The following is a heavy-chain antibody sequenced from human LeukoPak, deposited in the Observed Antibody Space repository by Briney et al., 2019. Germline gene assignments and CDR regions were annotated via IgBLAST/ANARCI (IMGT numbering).Heavy chain of an antibody. D-gene: IGHD6-19*01. CDR1: GFTFSSYG. V-gene: IGHV3-33*06. Sequence: GRSLRLSCSASGFTFSSYGMHWVRQAPGRGLEWVAAIWYDGINKYYADSVKGRFTISRDNSKSTLYLQMNSLRAEDTAVYYCAKAFRETGYSSGWYYFDSWGQGTLVTVST. CDR3: AKAFRETGYSSGWYYFDS. CDR2: IWYDGINK. J-gene: IGHJ4*02.